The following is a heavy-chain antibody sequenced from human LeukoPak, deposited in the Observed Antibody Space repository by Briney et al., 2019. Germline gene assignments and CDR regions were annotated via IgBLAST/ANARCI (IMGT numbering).Heavy chain of an antibody. D-gene: IGHD1-1*01. CDR2: MNPKSGDT. CDR1: GYSFTNYD. CDR3: ATGVRMDNWDDEYLGFPTYFDF. J-gene: IGHJ4*02. V-gene: IGHV1-8*03. Sequence: ASVKVSCKASGYSFTNYDINWVRQATGQGLEWMGWMNPKSGDTGYSQKFQGRVFITRDTSINTAYMELSSLRSDDTAVYYCATGVRMDNWDDEYLGFPTYFDFWGQGTLVTVSS.